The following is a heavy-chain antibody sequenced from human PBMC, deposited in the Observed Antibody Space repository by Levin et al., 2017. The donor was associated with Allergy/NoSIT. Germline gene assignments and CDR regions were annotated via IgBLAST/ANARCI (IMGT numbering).Heavy chain of an antibody. J-gene: IGHJ5*02. V-gene: IGHV4-34*01. D-gene: IGHD4-23*01. CDR1: GGSFSGYY. Sequence: ESLKISCAVYGGSFSGYYWSWIRQPPGKGLEWIGEINHSGSTNYNPSLKSRVTISVDTSKNQFSLKLSSVTAADTAVYYCARGGNSGRWFDPWGQGTLVTVSS. CDR3: ARGGNSGRWFDP. CDR2: INHSGST.